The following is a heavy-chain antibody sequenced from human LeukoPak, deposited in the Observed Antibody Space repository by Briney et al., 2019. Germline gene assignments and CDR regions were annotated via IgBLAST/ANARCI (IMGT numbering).Heavy chain of an antibody. J-gene: IGHJ5*02. CDR3: ARGGPLRSFDWSNNNWFDP. CDR1: GYTFTSYG. V-gene: IGHV1-18*01. D-gene: IGHD3-9*01. Sequence: ASVKVSCKASGYTFTSYGISWVRQAPGQGLEWMGWISAYNGNTNYAQKLQGRVTMTTDTSTSTAYMELRSLRSDDTAVYYCARGGPLRSFDWSNNNWFDPWGQGTLVTVSS. CDR2: ISAYNGNT.